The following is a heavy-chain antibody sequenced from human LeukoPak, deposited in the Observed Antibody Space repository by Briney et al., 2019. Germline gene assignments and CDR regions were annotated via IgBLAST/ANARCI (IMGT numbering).Heavy chain of an antibody. CDR1: DYTFTSYG. Sequence: ASVKVSCKASDYTFTSYGISWVRQAPGQGLEWMGWISAYNGNTNYAQKLQGRVTMTTDTSTSTAYMELRSLRSDDTAVYYCARGYCSSTSCYAFDIWGQGTMVTVSS. V-gene: IGHV1-18*01. CDR3: ARGYCSSTSCYAFDI. CDR2: ISAYNGNT. D-gene: IGHD2-2*01. J-gene: IGHJ3*02.